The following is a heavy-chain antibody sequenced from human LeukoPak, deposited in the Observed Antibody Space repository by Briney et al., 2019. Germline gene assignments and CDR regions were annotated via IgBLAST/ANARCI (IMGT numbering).Heavy chain of an antibody. CDR2: ISGSGGST. D-gene: IGHD6-6*01. Sequence: PGGSLRLSCAASGFTFSSYAMSWVRQAPGKGLEWVSAISGSGGSTYYADSVKGRFTISRDNSKNTLYLQMNSLRAEDTAVYYCAKATSIAARRGSGGFNYWGQGTLVTVSS. J-gene: IGHJ4*02. CDR1: GFTFSSYA. V-gene: IGHV3-23*01. CDR3: AKATSIAARRGSGGFNY.